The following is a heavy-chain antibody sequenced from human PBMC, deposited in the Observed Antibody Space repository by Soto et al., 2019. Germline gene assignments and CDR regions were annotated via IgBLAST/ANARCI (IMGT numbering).Heavy chain of an antibody. CDR1: GFTVSSNY. Sequence: GGSLRLSCAASGFTVSSNYMTWVRQAPGKGLEWVSVIYSAGNTYSADSVKGRFTISRDSPKNTLYLQMNSLRAEDTAVYYCARGRYSSGNHLEAFAIWGRGTMVTVSS. D-gene: IGHD6-19*01. V-gene: IGHV3-66*01. CDR3: ARGRYSSGNHLEAFAI. J-gene: IGHJ3*02. CDR2: IYSAGNT.